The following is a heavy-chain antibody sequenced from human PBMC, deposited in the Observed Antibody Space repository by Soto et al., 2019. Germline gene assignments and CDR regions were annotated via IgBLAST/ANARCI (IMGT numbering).Heavy chain of an antibody. V-gene: IGHV1-69*08. J-gene: IGHJ3*02. CDR2: IIPILGIA. D-gene: IGHD4-17*01. Sequence: QVQLVQSGAEVKKPGASVKVSCKASGGTFSSYTISWVRQAPGQGLEWMGRIIPILGIANYAQKFQGRVTITADKYTSTAYMELSSLRSEDTAVYYCARENWGFMTTVTTVAFDIWGQGTMVTVSS. CDR1: GGTFSSYT. CDR3: ARENWGFMTTVTTVAFDI.